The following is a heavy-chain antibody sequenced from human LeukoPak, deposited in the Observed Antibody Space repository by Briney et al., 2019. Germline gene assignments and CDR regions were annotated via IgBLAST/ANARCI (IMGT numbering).Heavy chain of an antibody. D-gene: IGHD3-3*01. V-gene: IGHV1-18*01. Sequence: ASVKVSCKAPDNTFTRSGLSWVRHAPGQGLEWMGWISTYNTNTKYARKFQGRVTMTIDTSTSTAYMELRSLRSDDTAVYYCARDQLRFLVPAGTTYAFDIWGQGTVVTVSS. J-gene: IGHJ3*02. CDR1: DNTFTRSG. CDR3: ARDQLRFLVPAGTTYAFDI. CDR2: ISTYNTNT.